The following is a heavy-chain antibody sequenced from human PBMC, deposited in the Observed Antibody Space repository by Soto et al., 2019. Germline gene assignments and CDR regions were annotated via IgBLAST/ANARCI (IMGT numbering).Heavy chain of an antibody. D-gene: IGHD5-12*01. J-gene: IGHJ4*02. CDR3: HGYGY. CDR2: IYPGDTT. CDR1: GFTVSSANY. V-gene: IGHV3-53*01. Sequence: EVQLVESGGGLIQPGGSLRLSCVVSGFTVSSANYMSWVRQAPGKGLEWVSVIYPGDTTFYADSVKGRFTISRDNSKNTLYLQMNSLSAEDTAVYHCHGYGYWGQGTLVTVSS.